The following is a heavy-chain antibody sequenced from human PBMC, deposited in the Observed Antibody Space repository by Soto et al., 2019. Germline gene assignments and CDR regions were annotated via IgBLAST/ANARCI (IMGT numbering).Heavy chain of an antibody. D-gene: IGHD3-22*01. V-gene: IGHV3-30-3*01. J-gene: IGHJ4*02. CDR2: ISYDGSNK. CDR1: GLTFSSYA. CDR3: ARDLTMIVVALSQGY. Sequence: GGSLRLSCAASGLTFSSYAMHWVRQAPGKGLEWVAVISYDGSNKYYADSVKGRFTISRDNSKNTLYLQMNSLRAEDTAVYYCARDLTMIVVALSQGYWGQGTLVTVSS.